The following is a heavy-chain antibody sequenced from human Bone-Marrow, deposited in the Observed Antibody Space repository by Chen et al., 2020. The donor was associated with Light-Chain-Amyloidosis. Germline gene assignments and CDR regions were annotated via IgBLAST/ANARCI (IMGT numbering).Heavy chain of an antibody. D-gene: IGHD3-22*01. Sequence: QLQLQESGSGLVKPSETLSLTCAVSSGSITSGGYSWSWIRQPPGKGLEWIGYIYNSGSTYYNPSLKSRVTISVDTSKTQFFLKLSSVTAADTAIYYCARDVYDSSGYYPDNWGQGTLVTVSS. CDR2: IYNSGST. CDR3: ARDVYDSSGYYPDN. J-gene: IGHJ4*02. CDR1: SGSITSGGYS. V-gene: IGHV4-30-2*05.